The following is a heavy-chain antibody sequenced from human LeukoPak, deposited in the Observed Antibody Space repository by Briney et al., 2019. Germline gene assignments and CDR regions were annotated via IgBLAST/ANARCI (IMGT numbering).Heavy chain of an antibody. V-gene: IGHV4-34*01. CDR1: GGSFSGYY. Sequence: SETLSLTCAVYGGSFSGYYWSWIRQPPGKGLEWIGEINHSGSTNYNPSLKSRVTISVDTSKNQFSLKLSSVTAADTAVNYCARFPLRYCSGGSCYSPYYYYGMDVWGQGTTVTVSS. D-gene: IGHD2-15*01. CDR2: INHSGST. J-gene: IGHJ6*02. CDR3: ARFPLRYCSGGSCYSPYYYYGMDV.